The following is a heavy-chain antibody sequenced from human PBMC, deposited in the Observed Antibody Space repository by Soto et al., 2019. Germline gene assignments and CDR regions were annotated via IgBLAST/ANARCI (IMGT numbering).Heavy chain of an antibody. CDR1: GFTFSSYA. D-gene: IGHD6-19*01. V-gene: IGHV3-23*01. Sequence: GSLRLSCAASGFTFSSYAMSWVRQAPGKGLEWVSAISGSGGSTYYADSVKGRFTISRDNSKNTLYLQMNSLRAEDTAVYYCATLQDSSGWSFDYWGQGTLVTVSS. CDR2: ISGSGGST. CDR3: ATLQDSSGWSFDY. J-gene: IGHJ4*02.